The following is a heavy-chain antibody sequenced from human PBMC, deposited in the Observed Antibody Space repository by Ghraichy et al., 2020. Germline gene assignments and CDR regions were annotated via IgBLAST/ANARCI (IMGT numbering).Heavy chain of an antibody. CDR1: GFTFSSYA. D-gene: IGHD3-22*01. CDR2: ISGSGGST. V-gene: IGHV3-23*01. CDR3: AKGQRDITMIVVVPPPYYFDY. J-gene: IGHJ4*02. Sequence: GGSLRLSCAASGFTFSSYAMSWVRQAPGKGLEWVSAISGSGGSTYYADSVKGRFTISRDNSKNTLYLQMNSLRAEDTAVYYCAKGQRDITMIVVVPPPYYFDYWGQGTLVTVSS.